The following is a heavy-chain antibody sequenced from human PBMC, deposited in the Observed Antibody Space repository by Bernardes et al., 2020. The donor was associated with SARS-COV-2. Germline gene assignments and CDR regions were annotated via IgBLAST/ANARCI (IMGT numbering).Heavy chain of an antibody. CDR1: GGSISSYY. D-gene: IGHD2-21*01. CDR3: ARGNGYCGGDCFDY. Sequence: SETLSLTCTVSGGSISSYYWSWIRQPPGKGLEWIGYIYYSGSTNYNPSLKSRVTISVDTSKNQFSLKLSSVTAADTAVYYCARGNGYCGGDCFDYWGQGTLVTVSS. V-gene: IGHV4-59*01. CDR2: IYYSGST. J-gene: IGHJ4*02.